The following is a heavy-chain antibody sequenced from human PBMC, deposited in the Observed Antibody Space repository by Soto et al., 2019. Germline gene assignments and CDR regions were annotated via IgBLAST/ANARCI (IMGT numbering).Heavy chain of an antibody. J-gene: IGHJ5*02. CDR3: ARDASLAAAGTTPLGP. CDR1: GGTFSSYA. CDR2: IIPIFGTA. Sequence: QVQLVQSGAEVKKPGSSVKVSCKASGGTFSSYAISWVRQAPGQGLEWMGGIIPIFGTANYAQKFQGRVTITADKSTSRAYVELSSLRSEDTAVYYCARDASLAAAGTTPLGPWGQGTLVTVAS. V-gene: IGHV1-69*06. D-gene: IGHD6-13*01.